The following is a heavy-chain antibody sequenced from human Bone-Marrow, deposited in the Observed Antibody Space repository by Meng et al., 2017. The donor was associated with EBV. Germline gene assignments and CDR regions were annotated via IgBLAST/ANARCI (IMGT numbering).Heavy chain of an antibody. CDR1: GGAFSNSA. J-gene: IGHJ4*02. Sequence: HVQVVQSGAEVKRPGSSVKVSCKASGGAFSNSAISWVRQAPGQGLEWMGGFIPILGTPNYAQKYQDRVTITADESTSTAYMELSGLRSEDTAVYYCARESGRGYTPDFWGQGTLVTVSS. CDR3: ARESGRGYTPDF. CDR2: FIPILGTP. D-gene: IGHD3-10*01. V-gene: IGHV1-69*01.